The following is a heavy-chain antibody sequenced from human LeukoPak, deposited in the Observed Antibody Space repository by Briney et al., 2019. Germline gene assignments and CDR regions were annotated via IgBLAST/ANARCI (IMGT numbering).Heavy chain of an antibody. V-gene: IGHV3-48*03. CDR3: ARDGDLTPAVPFDY. CDR1: GFIFSTYE. Sequence: GGSLRLSCAASGFIFSTYEMNWVRQAPGKGLEWVSYISSSGSTIYYADSVKGRFTISRGNAKNSLYLQMNSLRAEDTAIYYCARDGDLTPAVPFDYWGQGTLVTVSS. CDR2: ISSSGSTI. J-gene: IGHJ4*02. D-gene: IGHD6-25*01.